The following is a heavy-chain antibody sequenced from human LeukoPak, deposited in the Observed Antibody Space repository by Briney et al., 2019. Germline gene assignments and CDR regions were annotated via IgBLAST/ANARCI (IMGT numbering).Heavy chain of an antibody. CDR1: GFTFSSYG. J-gene: IGHJ4*02. CDR2: ISGSGGST. V-gene: IGHV3-23*01. CDR3: AKNGETYYYDSSGYQYDY. Sequence: GGTLRPSCAASGFTFSSYGMSWVRQAPGKGLEWVSAISGSGGSTYYADSVKGRFTISRDNSKNTLYLQMNSLRAEDTAVYYCAKNGETYYYDSSGYQYDYWGQGTLVTVSS. D-gene: IGHD3-22*01.